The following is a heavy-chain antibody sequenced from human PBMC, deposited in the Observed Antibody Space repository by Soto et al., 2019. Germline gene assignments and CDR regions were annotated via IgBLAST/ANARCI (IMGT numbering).Heavy chain of an antibody. V-gene: IGHV4-34*01. J-gene: IGHJ4*02. CDR3: YDYGDPRGVA. Sequence: SETLSLTCAVYGGSFSGYYWSWIRQPPGKGLEWIGEINHSGSTNYNPSLKSRVTISVDTSKNQFSLKLSSVTAADTAVYYCYDYGDPRGVAGGQGTLVTVSS. CDR2: INHSGST. D-gene: IGHD4-17*01. CDR1: GGSFSGYY.